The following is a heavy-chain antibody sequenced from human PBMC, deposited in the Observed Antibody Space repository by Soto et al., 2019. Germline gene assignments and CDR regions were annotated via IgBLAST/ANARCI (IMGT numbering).Heavy chain of an antibody. J-gene: IGHJ6*02. CDR2: ISYDGSNK. V-gene: IGHV3-30-3*01. CDR3: ASSSVGEHYYYYGMDV. Sequence: QVQLVESGGGVVQPGRSLRLSCAASGFTFSSYAMHWVRQAPGKGLEWVAVISYDGSNKYYADSVKGRFTISRDNSKNTLYLQMNSLRAEDTAVYYCASSSVGEHYYYYGMDVWGQGTTVTVSS. CDR1: GFTFSSYA. D-gene: IGHD1-26*01.